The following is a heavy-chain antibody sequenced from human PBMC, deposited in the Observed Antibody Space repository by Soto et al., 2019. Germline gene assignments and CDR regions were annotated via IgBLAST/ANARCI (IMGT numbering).Heavy chain of an antibody. CDR2: INHSGST. Sequence: PSETLSLTCAVYGGSFSGYYWSWIRQPPGKGLEWIGEINHSGSTNYNPSLKSRVTISVDTSKNQFSLKLSSVTAADTAVYYCARGELNTIFGVVIIVDNWFDPWGQGTLVTAPQ. CDR1: GGSFSGYY. V-gene: IGHV4-34*01. CDR3: ARGELNTIFGVVIIVDNWFDP. D-gene: IGHD3-3*01. J-gene: IGHJ5*02.